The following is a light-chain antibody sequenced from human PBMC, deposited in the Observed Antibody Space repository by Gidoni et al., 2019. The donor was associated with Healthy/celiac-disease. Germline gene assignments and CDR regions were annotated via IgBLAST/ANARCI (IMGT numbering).Light chain of an antibody. CDR2: GNS. CDR1: SSHIGAGYD. J-gene: IGLJ3*02. V-gene: IGLV1-40*01. CDR3: QSYDSSLSVL. Sequence: QSVLPQPPSVSVAPRQRVTISCTGSSSHIGAGYDVHWYQQLPGTAPKLLIYGNSNRPSGVPDRFSGSKSGTSASLAITGLQAEDEADYYCQSYDSSLSVLFGGGTKLTVL.